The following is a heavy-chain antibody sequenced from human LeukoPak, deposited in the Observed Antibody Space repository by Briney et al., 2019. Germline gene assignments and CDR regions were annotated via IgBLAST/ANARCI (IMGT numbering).Heavy chain of an antibody. CDR3: TSAHYYGSGSRDY. CDR1: GYTFTSYY. V-gene: IGHV1-2*02. J-gene: IGHJ4*02. CDR2: INPNSGGT. D-gene: IGHD3-10*01. Sequence: ASVKVSCKASGYTFTSYYMHWVRQAPGQGLEWMGWINPNSGGTNYAQKFQGRVTMTRDTSISTAYMELSRLRSDDTAVYYCTSAHYYGSGSRDYWGQGTLVTVSS.